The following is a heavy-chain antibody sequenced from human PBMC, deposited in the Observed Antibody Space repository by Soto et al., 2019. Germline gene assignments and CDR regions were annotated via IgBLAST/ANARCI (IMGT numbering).Heavy chain of an antibody. J-gene: IGHJ5*02. Sequence: GGSLRLSCAASGFTVSSKYMSWVRQAPGRGLELVAIICSGGSTSYADSVKGRFTISRDNSKNTLYLQMNSLRAEDTAVYYCAKLKSYDILTGYYRPFDPWGQGTLVTVSS. V-gene: IGHV3-53*01. CDR1: GFTVSSKY. CDR2: ICSGGST. CDR3: AKLKSYDILTGYYRPFDP. D-gene: IGHD3-9*01.